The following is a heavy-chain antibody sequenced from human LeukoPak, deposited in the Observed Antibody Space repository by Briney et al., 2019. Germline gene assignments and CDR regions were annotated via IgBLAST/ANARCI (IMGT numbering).Heavy chain of an antibody. Sequence: GGSLRLSCAASGFTFSSYAMHWVRQAPGKGLEWVAVISYDGSNKYYADSVKGRFTISRDNSKNTLYLQMNSLRAEDTAVYYCARDGYCSSTSFCFYYYYYMDVWGKGTTVTVSS. CDR1: GFTFSSYA. CDR2: ISYDGSNK. CDR3: ARDGYCSSTSFCFYYYYYMDV. D-gene: IGHD2-2*03. V-gene: IGHV3-30-3*01. J-gene: IGHJ6*03.